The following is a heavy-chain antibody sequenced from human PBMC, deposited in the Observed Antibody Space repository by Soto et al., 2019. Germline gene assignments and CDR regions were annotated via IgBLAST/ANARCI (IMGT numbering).Heavy chain of an antibody. CDR3: AKGGRQWLVTSDFTH. Sequence: VQLVESGGGVVQPGRSLRLSCAASGFTFSDYAMHWVRQAPGKGLEWVAVVSHDGRNTHYADSVKGRFTISRDRSKTTVSLEMTSLTPADTGVYYCAKGGRQWLVTSDFTHWGQAALVTVSS. D-gene: IGHD6-19*01. CDR2: VSHDGRNT. CDR1: GFTFSDYA. J-gene: IGHJ4*02. V-gene: IGHV3-30*18.